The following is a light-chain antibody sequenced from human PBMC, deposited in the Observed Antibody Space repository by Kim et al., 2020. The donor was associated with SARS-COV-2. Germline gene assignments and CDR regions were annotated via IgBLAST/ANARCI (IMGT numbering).Light chain of an antibody. Sequence: SPGHGAPLSCSTSESMSSMYLVWSQQRPGQAPGLLIYGASSRASGIQVRLSGSGYGTDFTLPISRLEPEYFAVYYCKQYGSSPYTLGKENKLEI. V-gene: IGKV3-20*01. CDR3: KQYGSSPYT. J-gene: IGKJ2*01. CDR1: ESMSSMY. CDR2: GAS.